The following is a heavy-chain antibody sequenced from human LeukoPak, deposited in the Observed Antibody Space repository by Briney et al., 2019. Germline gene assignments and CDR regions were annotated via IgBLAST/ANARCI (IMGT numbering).Heavy chain of an antibody. CDR1: GFTFGTYW. CDR3: ARPETQYSSGLDGFDI. J-gene: IGHJ3*02. CDR2: INSDGSRT. D-gene: IGHD6-19*01. V-gene: IGHV3-74*01. Sequence: PGGSLRLSCAASGFTFGTYWMHWVRQAPGKGLVWVSRINSDGSRTTYADSVKGRFTISRDNAKNTLYLQMNSLRTEDTAVYYCARPETQYSSGLDGFDIWGQGTMVTVSS.